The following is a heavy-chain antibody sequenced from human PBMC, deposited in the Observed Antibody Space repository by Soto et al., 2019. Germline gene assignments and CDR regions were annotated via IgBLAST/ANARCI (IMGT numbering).Heavy chain of an antibody. CDR1: GYTFTGYY. J-gene: IGHJ5*02. Sequence: ASVKVSCKASGYTFTGYYMHWVRQAPGQGLEWMGWINPNSGGTNYAQKVQGRVTMTRDTSISTAYMELSRLRPDDTAVYYCARAINPLTAPDFYWFDPWGQGTLVTVSS. D-gene: IGHD3-16*02. CDR2: INPNSGGT. V-gene: IGHV1-2*02. CDR3: ARAINPLTAPDFYWFDP.